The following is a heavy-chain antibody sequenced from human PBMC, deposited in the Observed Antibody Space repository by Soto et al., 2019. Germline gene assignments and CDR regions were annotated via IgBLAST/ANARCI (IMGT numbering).Heavy chain of an antibody. V-gene: IGHV1-24*01. J-gene: IGHJ5*02. CDR2: FDPEDGET. Sequence: ASVEVSCKVSGYTLTELSMHWVRQAPGKGLEWMGGFDPEDGETIYAQKFQGRVTMTEDTSTDTAYMELSSLRSEDTAVYYCATGRKMADFNWFDPWGQGTLVTVSS. CDR1: GYTLTELS. CDR3: ATGRKMADFNWFDP.